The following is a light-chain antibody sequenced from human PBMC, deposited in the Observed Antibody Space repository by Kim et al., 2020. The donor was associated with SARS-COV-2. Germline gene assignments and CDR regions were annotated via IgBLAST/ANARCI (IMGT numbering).Light chain of an antibody. CDR3: LSRDSNNNVL. J-gene: IGLJ2*01. V-gene: IGLV3-19*01. CDR2: GKN. CDR1: SLRSYY. Sequence: ALGQTVRSTGKGDSLRSYYATWYQQKPGQAPILVIYGKNNRPSGIPDRFSGSSSGNTASLTIAGTQAGDEADYYCLSRDSNNNVLFGGGTQLTVL.